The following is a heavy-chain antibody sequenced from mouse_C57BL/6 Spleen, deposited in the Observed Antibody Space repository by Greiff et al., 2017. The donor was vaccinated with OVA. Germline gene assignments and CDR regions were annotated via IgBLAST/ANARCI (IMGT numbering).Heavy chain of an antibody. CDR1: GYTFTSYW. Sequence: VQLQQPGAELVKPGASVKVSCKASGYTFTSYWMHWVKQRPGQGLEWIGRIHPSDSDTNYNQKFKGKATLTVDKSSSTAYMQPSSLTSEDSAVYYCATGDYDAWFAYWGQGTLVTVSA. CDR2: IHPSDSDT. D-gene: IGHD2-4*01. V-gene: IGHV1-74*01. J-gene: IGHJ3*01. CDR3: ATGDYDAWFAY.